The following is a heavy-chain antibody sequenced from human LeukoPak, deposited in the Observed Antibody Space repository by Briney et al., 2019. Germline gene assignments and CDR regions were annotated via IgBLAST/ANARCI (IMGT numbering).Heavy chain of an antibody. CDR2: ISYYGSNK. J-gene: IGHJ6*04. Sequence: PGGSLRLSCAASGFTFSSYAMHWFRQAPGKGLEWVAVISYYGSNKYYADFVKGRFTISRDNSKNTLYLQMNSLRAEDTAVYYCARVGGVPRGVWGKGTTVTVSS. CDR3: ARVGGVPRGV. CDR1: GFTFSSYA. D-gene: IGHD3-16*01. V-gene: IGHV3-30*01.